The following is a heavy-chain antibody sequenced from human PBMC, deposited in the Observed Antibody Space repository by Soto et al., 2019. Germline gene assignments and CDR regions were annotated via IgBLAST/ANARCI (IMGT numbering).Heavy chain of an antibody. CDR2: IYDSGST. D-gene: IGHD6-13*01. Sequence: SETLSLTCTVSGGSISGYYWSWIRQSPGKGLEWIGYIYDSGSTIYNPSLKSRVAISVDTSKNQFSLRLTSVTAADAAVYHCTRGGSNWYWKFDYWGQGTLVTVSS. V-gene: IGHV4-59*01. CDR3: TRGGSNWYWKFDY. CDR1: GGSISGYY. J-gene: IGHJ4*02.